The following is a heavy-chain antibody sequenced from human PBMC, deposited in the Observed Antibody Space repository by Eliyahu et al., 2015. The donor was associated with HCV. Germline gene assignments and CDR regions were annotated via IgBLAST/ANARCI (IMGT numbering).Heavy chain of an antibody. CDR2: IKQDGSEK. J-gene: IGHJ6*02. D-gene: IGHD5-18*01. CDR1: GFTFSSYW. Sequence: EVQLVESGGGLVQPGGSLRLSCAASGFTFSSYWXXWGRQAPGKGLEWVANIKQDGSEKYYVDSVKGRFTISRDNAKNSLYLQMNSLRAEDTAVYYCARDSTRGYSYGYYYYYYGMDVWGQGTTVTVSS. CDR3: ARDSTRGYSYGYYYYYYGMDV. V-gene: IGHV3-7*03.